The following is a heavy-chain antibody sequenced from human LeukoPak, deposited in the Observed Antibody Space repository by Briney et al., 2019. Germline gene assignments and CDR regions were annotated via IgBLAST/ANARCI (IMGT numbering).Heavy chain of an antibody. D-gene: IGHD3-22*01. Sequence: SETLSLTCTVSGGSISSYYWSWIRQPPGKGLEWTGYIYYSGSTNYNPSLKSRVTISVDTSKNQFSLKLSSVTAADTAVYYCARAPRRSSSGYSNWFDPWGQGTLVTVSS. V-gene: IGHV4-59*01. CDR3: ARAPRRSSSGYSNWFDP. CDR1: GGSISSYY. CDR2: IYYSGST. J-gene: IGHJ5*02.